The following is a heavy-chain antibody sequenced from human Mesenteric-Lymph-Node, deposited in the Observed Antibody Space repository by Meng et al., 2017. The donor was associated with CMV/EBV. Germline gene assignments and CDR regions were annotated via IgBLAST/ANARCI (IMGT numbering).Heavy chain of an antibody. Sequence: GGSLRLSCEASGFSFDSHGMNWVRQAPGKGLEWVSYISSSSSTIYYADSVKGRFTISRDNAKNTVYLQMNSLRAEDTAVYYCAGGYSYGLGSPDYWGQGTLVTVSS. CDR1: GFSFDSHG. V-gene: IGHV3-48*04. CDR3: AGGYSYGLGSPDY. D-gene: IGHD3-10*01. J-gene: IGHJ4*02. CDR2: ISSSSSTI.